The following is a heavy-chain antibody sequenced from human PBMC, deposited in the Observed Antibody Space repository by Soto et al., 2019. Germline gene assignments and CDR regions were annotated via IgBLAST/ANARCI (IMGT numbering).Heavy chain of an antibody. V-gene: IGHV2-5*02. CDR3: AHYARDYYDNSGYYPVV. CDR2: IYWDDTK. J-gene: IGHJ4*02. CDR1: GFSLSTSGVG. Sequence: QITLKESGPTLVKPTQTLTLTCTFSGFSLSTSGVGVGWIRQPPGKALEWLALIYWDDTKRYSPSLRSRLTITNDTSKNQVVLTMTNMDPVDTATYYCAHYARDYYDNSGYYPVVWGQGTLVTVSS. D-gene: IGHD3-22*01.